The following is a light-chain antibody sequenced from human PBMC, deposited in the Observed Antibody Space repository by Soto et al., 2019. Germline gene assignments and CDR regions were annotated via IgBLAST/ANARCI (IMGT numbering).Light chain of an antibody. CDR3: QQRTNWPYT. J-gene: IGKJ2*01. CDR2: DTS. Sequence: EIVLTQSPATLSLSPGERATLSCRASQSVSSYLAWYQQKPGQAPRLLIYDTSNRATAIPARFSGSGSGTDFTLTISSLEPDDFAVYYCQQRTNWPYTFGQGTKLEIK. CDR1: QSVSSY. V-gene: IGKV3-11*01.